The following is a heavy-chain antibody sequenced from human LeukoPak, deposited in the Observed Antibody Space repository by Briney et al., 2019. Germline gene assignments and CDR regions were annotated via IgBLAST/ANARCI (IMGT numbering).Heavy chain of an antibody. D-gene: IGHD3-3*01. V-gene: IGHV4-4*07. CDR2: IYTSGST. J-gene: IGHJ4*02. CDR1: GGSISSYY. CDR3: AREYYDFWSGKHHYFDY. Sequence: SETLSLTCTVSGGSISSYYWSWIRQPAGKGLEWIGRIYTSGSTNYNPSLKSRVTISVDTSKNQFSLKLSSVTAADTAVYYCAREYYDFWSGKHHYFDYWGQGTLVTVSS.